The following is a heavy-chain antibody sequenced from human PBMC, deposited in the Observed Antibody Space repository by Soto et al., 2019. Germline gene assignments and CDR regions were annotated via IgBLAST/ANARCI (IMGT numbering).Heavy chain of an antibody. J-gene: IGHJ3*02. V-gene: IGHV3-13*01. CDR2: IGTAGDT. Sequence: GGPLDLSFAPSGFPSITNKMHGAPKATGKGLEWFSAIGTAGDTYYPGSVKGRFTISRENAKNSLYLQMNSLRAGDTAVYYCARASGSYHAFDIWGQGTMVTVSS. CDR3: ARASGSYHAFDI. CDR1: GFPSITNK. D-gene: IGHD1-26*01.